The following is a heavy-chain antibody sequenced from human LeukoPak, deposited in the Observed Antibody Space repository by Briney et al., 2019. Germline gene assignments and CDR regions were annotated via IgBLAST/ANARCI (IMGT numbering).Heavy chain of an antibody. V-gene: IGHV1-18*01. CDR3: ARVGPYYYGSGSYYADP. CDR2: ISAYNGNT. Sequence: ASVKVSCKASGYTFTSYGISWVRQAPGQGLEWMGWISAYNGNTNYAQKLQGRVTMTTDTSTSTAYMELRSLRSDDTAVYYCARVGPYYYGSGSYYADPWGQGTLVTVSS. J-gene: IGHJ5*02. CDR1: GYTFTSYG. D-gene: IGHD3-10*01.